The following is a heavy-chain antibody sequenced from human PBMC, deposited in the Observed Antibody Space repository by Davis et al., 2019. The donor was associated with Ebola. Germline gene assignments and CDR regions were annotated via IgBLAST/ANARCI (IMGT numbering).Heavy chain of an antibody. J-gene: IGHJ6*04. V-gene: IGHV3-30*18. CDR1: GFTFSSYG. CDR3: AKSGLSFGVVKYHYGIDV. CDR2: ISYDGSNK. Sequence: GGSLRLSCAASGFTFSSYGMHWVRQAPGKGLEWVAVISYDGSNKYYADSVKGRFTISRDNAKNTLYLQMNSLRAEDTAVYYCAKSGLSFGVVKYHYGIDVWGKGTTVTVSS. D-gene: IGHD3-3*01.